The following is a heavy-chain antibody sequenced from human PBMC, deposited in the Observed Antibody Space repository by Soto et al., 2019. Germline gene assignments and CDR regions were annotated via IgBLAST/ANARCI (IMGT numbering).Heavy chain of an antibody. Sequence: VASVKVSCKASGGTFSSYAISWVRQAPGQGXEWMGGIIPIFGTANYAQKFQGRVTITADESTSTAYMELSSLRSEDTAVYYCAKKAPRGYSGYDFSYYYYYGMDVWGQGTTVTVSS. CDR3: AKKAPRGYSGYDFSYYYYYGMDV. CDR1: GGTFSSYA. D-gene: IGHD5-12*01. J-gene: IGHJ6*02. V-gene: IGHV1-69*13. CDR2: IIPIFGTA.